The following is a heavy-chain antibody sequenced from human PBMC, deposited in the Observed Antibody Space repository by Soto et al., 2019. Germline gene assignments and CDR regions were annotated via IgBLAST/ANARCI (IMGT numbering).Heavy chain of an antibody. CDR1: GYTFTSYG. CDR3: ARAYDILTGYQDYYYYGMDV. J-gene: IGHJ6*02. D-gene: IGHD3-9*01. V-gene: IGHV1-18*01. Sequence: ASVKVSCKASGYTFTSYGISWVRQAPGQGLEWMGWISAYNGNTNYAQKFQGRVTMTTDASTSTAYMELSSLRSEDTAVYYCARAYDILTGYQDYYYYGMDVWGQGTTVTVSS. CDR2: ISAYNGNT.